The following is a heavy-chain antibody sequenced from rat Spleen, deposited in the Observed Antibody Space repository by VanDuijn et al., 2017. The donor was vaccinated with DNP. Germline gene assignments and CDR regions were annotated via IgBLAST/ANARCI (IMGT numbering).Heavy chain of an antibody. CDR1: GFSLTTYN. CDR3: ARSYYGGYSELGY. CDR2: IWSGGST. J-gene: IGHJ2*01. V-gene: IGHV2-15*01. D-gene: IGHD1-11*01. Sequence: QVQLKESGPDLVQPSQTLSLTCTVAGFSLTTYNVHWVRQPPGKGLEWIAAIWSGGSTDYNSALKSRLSISRDTSKSQVLLKMNSLQTEDTAMYFCARSYYGGYSELGYWGQGVMVTVSS.